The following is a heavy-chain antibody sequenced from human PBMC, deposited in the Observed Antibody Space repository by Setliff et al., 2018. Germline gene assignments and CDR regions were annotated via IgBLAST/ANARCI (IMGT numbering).Heavy chain of an antibody. J-gene: IGHJ4*02. Sequence: PGGPLRLSCVATGFSFRNCWASWVRQAPGKGPEXVXXXXXDGSEXXYVDSVKGRFTIFRDNARNSLSLQMNSLRSDDTAVYYCLGAGTCSYWGQGTLVTVSS. CDR2: XXXDGSEX. V-gene: IGHV3-7*01. CDR1: GFSFRNCW. CDR3: LGAGTCSY. D-gene: IGHD3-10*02.